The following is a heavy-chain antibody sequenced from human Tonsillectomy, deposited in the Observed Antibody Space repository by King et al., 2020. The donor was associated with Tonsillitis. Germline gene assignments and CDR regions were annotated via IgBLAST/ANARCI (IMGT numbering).Heavy chain of an antibody. CDR2: ISHSGTT. V-gene: IGHV4-4*02. CDR3: ARPRGTYMDV. CDR1: GGSISSTNW. J-gene: IGHJ6*03. D-gene: IGHD1-26*01. Sequence: QLQESGPGLVKPSGTLSLTCAVSGGSISSTNWWSWVRQPPGKGLEWIGEISHSGTTKYTPSLKSRGTMSLDKSKNQFSLKLSTVTAAYTAVYYCARPRGTYMDVWGKGTTVAVSS.